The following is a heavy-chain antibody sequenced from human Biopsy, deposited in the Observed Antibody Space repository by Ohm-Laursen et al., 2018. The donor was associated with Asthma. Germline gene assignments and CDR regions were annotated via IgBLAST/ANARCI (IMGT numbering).Heavy chain of an antibody. CDR2: ISPIFGSI. J-gene: IGHJ6*02. CDR1: GYTVTRYA. V-gene: IGHV1-69*01. CDR3: AKASCYYFSCDLDV. Sequence: SSVKVSCKASGYTVTRYAINWVRQAPGQGLEWMGGISPIFGSIKYAEKFQGRVTLTADVFTNTVHMELTSLRSDDTAVLYCAKASCYYFSCDLDVWGQGTTVIVSS.